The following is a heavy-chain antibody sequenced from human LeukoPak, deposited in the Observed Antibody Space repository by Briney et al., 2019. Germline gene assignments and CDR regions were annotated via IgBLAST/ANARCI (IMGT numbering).Heavy chain of an antibody. CDR2: IYPGDSDT. V-gene: IGHV5-51*01. CDR3: ARRSSLTSYSLYYFDL. D-gene: IGHD3-9*01. Sequence: GESLKISCKASGYTITNYWICWVRQMPGKGLEWMGIIYPGDSDTRYSPSFQGQVTISADKSITSAYLQWSSLKASDTAIYYCARRSSLTSYSLYYFDLWGQGTLVTVSS. CDR1: GYTITNYW. J-gene: IGHJ4*02.